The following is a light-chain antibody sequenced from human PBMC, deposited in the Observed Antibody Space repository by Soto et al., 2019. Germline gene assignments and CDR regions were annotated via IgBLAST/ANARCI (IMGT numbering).Light chain of an antibody. V-gene: IGKV1-5*03. CDR2: QAS. CDR1: QSINW. Sequence: DIQMTQSPSTLSASVGDRVTITCRASQSINWLAWYQQKPGKAPNLLIYQASILESGVPSRFSGSGSGTEFTLTISSLQPDDFATYYCQHYNSYPYTSGQGTKLEIK. J-gene: IGKJ2*01. CDR3: QHYNSYPYT.